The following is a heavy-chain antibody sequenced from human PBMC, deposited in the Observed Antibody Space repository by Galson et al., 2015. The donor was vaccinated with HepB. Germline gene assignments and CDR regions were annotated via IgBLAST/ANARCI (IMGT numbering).Heavy chain of an antibody. CDR3: ARQTSRYNSGWAPNFDY. V-gene: IGHV3-23*01. Sequence: SLRLSCAASGFTFTTHAVSWVRQAPGKGLEWVSTISERGGGTYYADSVKGRLTISRDNSKNTVYLDMNNLRAADTATYYCARQTSRYNSGWAPNFDYWGQGTLVTVSS. CDR2: ISERGGGT. CDR1: GFTFTTHA. D-gene: IGHD6-19*01. J-gene: IGHJ4*02.